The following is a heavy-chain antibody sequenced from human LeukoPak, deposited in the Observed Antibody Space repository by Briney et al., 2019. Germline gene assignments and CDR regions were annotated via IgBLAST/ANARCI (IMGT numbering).Heavy chain of an antibody. J-gene: IGHJ4*02. Sequence: PSETLSLTCTVSGGSISSYYWSWIRQPPGKGLEWIGYIYYSGSTNYNPSLKSRVTISVDTSKNQFSLKLSSVTAADTAVYYCARGRRIVGATRTQTYYFDYWGQGTLVTVSS. CDR3: ARGRRIVGATRTQTYYFDY. CDR1: GGSISSYY. D-gene: IGHD1-26*01. V-gene: IGHV4-59*12. CDR2: IYYSGST.